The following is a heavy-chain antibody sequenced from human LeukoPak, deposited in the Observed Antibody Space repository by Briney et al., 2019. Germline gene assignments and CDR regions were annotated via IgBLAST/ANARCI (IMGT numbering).Heavy chain of an antibody. CDR1: GGSISSGGYY. CDR3: ARGQQLVRVGGWFDP. Sequence: SQTLSLTCTVSGGSISSGGYYWSWIRQHPGKGLEWIGYIYYSGSTYYNPSLKSRVTISVDTSKNQFSLKLSFVTAADTAVYYCARGQQLVRVGGWFDPWGQGTLVTVSS. CDR2: IYYSGST. V-gene: IGHV4-31*03. D-gene: IGHD6-13*01. J-gene: IGHJ5*02.